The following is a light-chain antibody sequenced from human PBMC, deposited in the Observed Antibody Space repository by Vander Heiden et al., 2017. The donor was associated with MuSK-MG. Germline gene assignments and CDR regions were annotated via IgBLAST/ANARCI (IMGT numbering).Light chain of an antibody. CDR2: AAS. J-gene: IGKJ4*01. CDR3: QKYNSAPLT. CDR1: QGVINY. V-gene: IGKV1-27*01. Sequence: DIQITQSPSSLSASVGDRVTITCRASQGVINYLAWYQQKPGKVPKLLIYAASTLPSGAPSRFSGRGSGTDFPLTISSLQPEDVATYYCQKYNSAPLTFGGGTKVEIK.